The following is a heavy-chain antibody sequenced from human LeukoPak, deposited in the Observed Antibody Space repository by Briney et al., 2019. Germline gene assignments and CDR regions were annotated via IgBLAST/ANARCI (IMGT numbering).Heavy chain of an antibody. V-gene: IGHV3-23*01. D-gene: IGHD1-26*01. CDR3: AKDTGSYPSYYFDY. Sequence: PGGSLRLSCAASGFTFSSYAMSWVRQAPGKGPEWVSTISGSGGSTYYAESVRGRFTISRDNSKNTLYLQMNSLRAEDTAVYYCAKDTGSYPSYYFDYWGQGTLVTVSS. CDR1: GFTFSSYA. CDR2: ISGSGGST. J-gene: IGHJ4*02.